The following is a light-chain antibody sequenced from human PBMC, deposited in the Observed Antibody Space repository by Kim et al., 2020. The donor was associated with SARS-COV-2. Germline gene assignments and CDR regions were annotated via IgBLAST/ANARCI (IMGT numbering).Light chain of an antibody. CDR1: SLRNYY. V-gene: IGLV3-19*01. CDR2: GKY. Sequence: ALGQTVRITCQGDSLRNYYGSWYQQRPRQATVLVIYGKYNRPSGIPDRFSGSSSVNTASLTITGAQAEDEADYYCHSRDTSDNHPVFGTGTKVTVL. J-gene: IGLJ1*01. CDR3: HSRDTSDNHPV.